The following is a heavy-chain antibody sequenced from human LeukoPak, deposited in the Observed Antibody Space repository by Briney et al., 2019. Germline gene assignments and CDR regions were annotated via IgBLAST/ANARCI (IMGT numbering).Heavy chain of an antibody. Sequence: ASVKVSCKASGYTFTGYYMHWVRQAPGQGLEWMGWINPNSGGTNYAQKFQGRVTMTRDTSISTAYMELSRLRSDDMAVYYCARVTDLVGATLDYWGQGTLVTVSS. CDR1: GYTFTGYY. V-gene: IGHV1-2*02. CDR3: ARVTDLVGATLDY. CDR2: INPNSGGT. D-gene: IGHD1-26*01. J-gene: IGHJ4*02.